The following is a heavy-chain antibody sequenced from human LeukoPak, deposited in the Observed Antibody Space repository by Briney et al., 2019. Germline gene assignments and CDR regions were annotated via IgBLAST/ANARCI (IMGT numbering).Heavy chain of an antibody. D-gene: IGHD6-13*01. CDR2: IFTRGST. J-gene: IGHJ4*02. CDR1: GGAINSGSYY. Sequence: PSQTLSLTCTVSGGAINSGSYYWSWIRQPAGKGLEWIGRIFTRGSTNYNPSLESRVTISVDTSKNQFSLKLSSVTAADTAAYYCARESAIAAAEYWGQGTLVTVSS. CDR3: ARESAIAAAEY. V-gene: IGHV4-61*02.